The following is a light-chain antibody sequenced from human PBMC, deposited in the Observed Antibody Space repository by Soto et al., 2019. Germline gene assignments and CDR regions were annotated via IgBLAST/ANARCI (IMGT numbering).Light chain of an antibody. CDR1: NIGSKS. Sequence: ELTQPPSVSVAPGKTARITCGGNNIGSKSVHWYQQKPGQAPVLVIYYDTDRPSGIPERFSGSNSGNTATLTISRVEAGDEADYYCQVWDSSSDHVVFGGGTKLTVL. J-gene: IGLJ2*01. CDR2: YDT. CDR3: QVWDSSSDHVV. V-gene: IGLV3-21*04.